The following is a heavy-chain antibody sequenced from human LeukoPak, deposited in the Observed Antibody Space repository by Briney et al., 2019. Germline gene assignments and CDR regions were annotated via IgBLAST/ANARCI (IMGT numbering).Heavy chain of an antibody. J-gene: IGHJ4*02. CDR2: IDTDGDT. V-gene: IGHV3-13*04. D-gene: IGHD5-24*01. Sequence: GGSLRLSCAASGFTFSNYDMHWVRQATGKGLEWVSAIDTDGDTYYPGSVKGRFSISRENAKNSLHLQMNSLRAGDTAVYYCVRESSHRDGYNHLDYWGQGTLVTVSS. CDR3: VRESSHRDGYNHLDY. CDR1: GFTFSNYD.